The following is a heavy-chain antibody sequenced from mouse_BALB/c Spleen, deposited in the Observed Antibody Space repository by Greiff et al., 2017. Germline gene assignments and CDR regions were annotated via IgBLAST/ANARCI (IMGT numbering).Heavy chain of an antibody. D-gene: IGHD2-4*01. CDR1: GFNIKDTY. Sequence: EVMLVESGAELVKPGASVKLSCTASGFNIKDTYMHWVKQRPEQGLEWIGRIDPANGNTKYDPKFQGKATITADTSSNTAYLQLSSLTSEDTAVYYCAYYDLYAMDYWGQGTSVTVSS. V-gene: IGHV14-3*02. CDR2: IDPANGNT. CDR3: AYYDLYAMDY. J-gene: IGHJ4*01.